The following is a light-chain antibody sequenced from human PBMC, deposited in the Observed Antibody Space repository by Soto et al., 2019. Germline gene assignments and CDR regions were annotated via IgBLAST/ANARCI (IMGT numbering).Light chain of an antibody. J-gene: IGLJ1*01. CDR3: CSYAGSITYV. V-gene: IGLV2-23*02. CDR2: EVN. CDR1: SSDVGSGNL. Sequence: QSVLTQPASVSGSPGQSITISCTGTSSDVGSGNLVSWYQQHPGKAPKFIIYEVNQRPAGVSYRFSGSKSGNTAYLTISGLQAEDEADYYCCSYAGSITYVFGTGTKVTVL.